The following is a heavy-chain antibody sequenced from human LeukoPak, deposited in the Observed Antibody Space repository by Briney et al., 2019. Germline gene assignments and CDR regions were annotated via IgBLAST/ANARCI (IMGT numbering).Heavy chain of an antibody. Sequence: GGYLRLSCAASGFTFSTYFMHWVRQAPGKGLVWVSRINSDGSTTSLADSVKGRFTISRDNAKNTLYLQMDSLRAEDTAVYFCARGVHYGSDYWGQGTLVTVSS. CDR3: ARGVHYGSDY. V-gene: IGHV3-74*01. CDR2: INSDGSTT. D-gene: IGHD4-17*01. CDR1: GFTFSTYF. J-gene: IGHJ4*02.